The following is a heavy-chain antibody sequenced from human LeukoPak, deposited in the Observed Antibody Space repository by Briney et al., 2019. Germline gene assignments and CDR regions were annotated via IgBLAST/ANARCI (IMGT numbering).Heavy chain of an antibody. J-gene: IGHJ4*02. CDR1: GGSISSSSYY. V-gene: IGHV4-39*07. D-gene: IGHD3-9*01. CDR2: IYYSGST. CDR3: ASRDILTGYTYYFDY. Sequence: SETLSLTCTVSGGSISSSSYYWGWIRQPPGKRLEWIGSIYYSGSTYYNPSLKSRVTISVDTSKNQFSLKLSSVTAADTAVYYCASRDILTGYTYYFDYWGQGTLVTVSS.